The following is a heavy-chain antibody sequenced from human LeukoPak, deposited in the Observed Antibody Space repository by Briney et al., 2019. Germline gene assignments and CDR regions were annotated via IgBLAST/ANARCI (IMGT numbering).Heavy chain of an antibody. D-gene: IGHD3-3*01. CDR2: ISSSSSYI. J-gene: IGHJ5*02. Sequence: GGSLRLSCAASGFTFSSYSMNWVRQAPGKGLDWVSSISSSSSYIYYADSVKGRFTISRDNAKNSPYLQMNSLRAEDTAVYYCARDFWSGYYFNWFDPWGQGTLVTVSS. CDR1: GFTFSSYS. CDR3: ARDFWSGYYFNWFDP. V-gene: IGHV3-21*01.